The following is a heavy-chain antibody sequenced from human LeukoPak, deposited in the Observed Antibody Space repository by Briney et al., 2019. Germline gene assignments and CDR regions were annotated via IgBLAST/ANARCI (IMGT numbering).Heavy chain of an antibody. V-gene: IGHV4-4*07. CDR2: IYTSGST. CDR1: GGSISSYY. J-gene: IGHJ6*03. D-gene: IGHD4-11*01. Sequence: KPSETLSLTCTVSGGSISSYYWSWIRQPAGKGLEWIGRIYTSGSTNYNPPLKSRVTMSVDTSKNQFSLKPSSVTAADTAVYYCARALRNYEVLDYYYYYMDVWGKGTTVTVSS. CDR3: ARALRNYEVLDYYYYYMDV.